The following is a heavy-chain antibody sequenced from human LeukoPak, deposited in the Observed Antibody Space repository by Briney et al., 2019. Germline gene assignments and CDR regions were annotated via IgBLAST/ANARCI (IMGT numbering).Heavy chain of an antibody. J-gene: IGHJ3*02. V-gene: IGHV4-59*08. CDR2: IYYTGTR. CDR3: ARQGIDAFDI. CDR1: GGSNSSHY. Sequence: SETLSLTCTVSGGSNSSHYWSWIRQPPGKGLEWIAYIYYTGTRNYNPSLKSRVTISVDTSKNQISLRLSSVTAADTAVYYCARQGIDAFDIWGQGTLVTVSS.